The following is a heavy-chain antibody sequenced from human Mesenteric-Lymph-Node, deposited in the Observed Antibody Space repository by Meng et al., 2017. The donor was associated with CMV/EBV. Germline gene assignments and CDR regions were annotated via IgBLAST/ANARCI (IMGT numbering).Heavy chain of an antibody. CDR1: GFTLVSQA. CDR2: VNVKTGDP. V-gene: IGHV7-4-1*02. J-gene: IGHJ4*02. Sequence: SCKPSGFTLVSQAMNWVRQTPGQGLEWMGWVNVKTGDPTYAQDFTGRFVFSFDTSVSTTYLQISSLKTEDTAVYYCASGWGTGPLDYWGQGTLVTVSS. D-gene: IGHD2-8*02. CDR3: ASGWGTGPLDY.